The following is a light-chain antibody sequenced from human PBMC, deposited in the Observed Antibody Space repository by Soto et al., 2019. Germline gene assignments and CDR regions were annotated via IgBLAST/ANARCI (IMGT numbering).Light chain of an antibody. Sequence: EIVWTQSPATLSLSPGERATLSCRASQSVSSYLAWYQQKPGQPPRLLIYGATTRATGIPARFSGSGSGTEFTLTISSLQSEDFAVYYCQQYNNWPLTFGGGTKVDIK. CDR3: QQYNNWPLT. CDR1: QSVSSY. CDR2: GAT. V-gene: IGKV3D-15*01. J-gene: IGKJ4*01.